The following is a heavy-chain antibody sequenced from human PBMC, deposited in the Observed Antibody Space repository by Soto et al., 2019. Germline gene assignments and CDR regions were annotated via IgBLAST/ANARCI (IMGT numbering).Heavy chain of an antibody. CDR3: AKLSGFVLRYFDYSQFDP. Sequence: GGSLRLSCAASGFSFSGDGMSWVRQAPGKGLEWVAVISYDGSNKYYADSVKGRFTISRDNSKNTLYPQMNSLRAEDTAVYYCAKLSGFVLRYFDYSQFDPWGQGTLVTVSS. V-gene: IGHV3-30*18. CDR1: GFSFSGDG. D-gene: IGHD3-9*01. J-gene: IGHJ5*02. CDR2: ISYDGSNK.